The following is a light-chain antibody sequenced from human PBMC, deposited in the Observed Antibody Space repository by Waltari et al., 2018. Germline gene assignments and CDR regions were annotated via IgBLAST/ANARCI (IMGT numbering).Light chain of an antibody. CDR1: AGAVTSGHS. V-gene: IGLV7-46*01. J-gene: IGLJ2*01. CDR3: LLSYSGLFVL. CDR2: DTT. Sequence: QAVVTQEPSLTVSPGGTVTLTCGSSAGAVTSGHSPYWFQQKPGQAPRTLIYDTTNQHSWTPARFSGALRGGKATLTLSGAQPEDEADYYGLLSYSGLFVLFGGGTKLTVL.